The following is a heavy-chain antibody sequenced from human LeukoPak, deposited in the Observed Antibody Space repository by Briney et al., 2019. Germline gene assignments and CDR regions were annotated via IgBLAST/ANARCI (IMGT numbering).Heavy chain of an antibody. J-gene: IGHJ4*02. CDR2: ISSSSSTI. Sequence: PGGSLRLSCAASGFTFSSYSMNWVRQAPGKGLEWVSYISSSSSTIYYADSVKGRFTISRDNAKNSLYLQMNSLRAEDTAVYYCARDRYDIHYYDSSGYYLPFDYWGQGTLVTVSS. V-gene: IGHV3-48*01. CDR1: GFTFSSYS. D-gene: IGHD3-22*01. CDR3: ARDRYDIHYYDSSGYYLPFDY.